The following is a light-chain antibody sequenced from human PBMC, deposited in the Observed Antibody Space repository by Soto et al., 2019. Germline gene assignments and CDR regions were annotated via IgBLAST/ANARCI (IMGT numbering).Light chain of an antibody. J-gene: IGKJ1*01. Sequence: EIVLTQSPATLALSPGERATLSCRSSQSISRYLAWYQQRPGQAPMLLIHDVAVRATGNTARFSGSGSGTDFTLSISSLGPEECAGSYWRQRIGWPRTFGQETRVQVQ. CDR2: DVA. CDR3: RQRIGWPRT. CDR1: QSISRY. V-gene: IGKV3-11*01.